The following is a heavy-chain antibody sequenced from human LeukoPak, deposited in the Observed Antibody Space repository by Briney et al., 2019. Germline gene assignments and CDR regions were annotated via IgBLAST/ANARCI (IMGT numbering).Heavy chain of an antibody. J-gene: IGHJ4*02. CDR1: GFTFSSYS. D-gene: IGHD3-22*01. V-gene: IGHV3-21*01. Sequence: NPGGSLRLSCAASGFTFSSYSMNWVRQAPGKGLEWVSSISSSSSYIYYADSVKGRFTISRDNAKNSLYLQMNSLRAEDTAVYYCATDKADYYDSSGYVYWGQGTLVTVSS. CDR3: ATDKADYYDSSGYVY. CDR2: ISSSSSYI.